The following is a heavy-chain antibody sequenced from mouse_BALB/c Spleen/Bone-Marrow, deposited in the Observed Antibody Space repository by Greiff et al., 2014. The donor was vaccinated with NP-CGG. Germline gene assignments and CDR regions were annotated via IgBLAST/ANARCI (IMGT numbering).Heavy chain of an antibody. CDR2: IDPYSGGT. Sequence: EVNLVESGPELVKPGASVKVSCKASGYAFTSYNMYWVKQSHGKSLEWIGYIDPYSGGTSYNQKFKGKATLTVDKSSSTAYMHLNSLTSEDSAVYYCARRVYYDYYAMDYWGQGTSVTVSS. J-gene: IGHJ4*01. CDR3: ARRVYYDYYAMDY. CDR1: GYAFTSYN. V-gene: IGHV1S135*01. D-gene: IGHD1-1*01.